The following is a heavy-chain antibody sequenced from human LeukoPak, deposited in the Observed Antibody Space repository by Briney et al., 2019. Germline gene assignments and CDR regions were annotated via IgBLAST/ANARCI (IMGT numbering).Heavy chain of an antibody. V-gene: IGHV4-59*08. CDR1: GGSISSYY. D-gene: IGHD3-10*01. CDR3: ARLVGGASRTFDP. J-gene: IGHJ5*02. Sequence: PSETLSLTCTVSGGSISSYYWSWIRQPPGKGLEWIGYIYYSGSTNYNPSLKSRVTISVDTSKNQFSLKLSSVTAADTAVYYCARLVGGASRTFDPWGQGTLVTVSS. CDR2: IYYSGST.